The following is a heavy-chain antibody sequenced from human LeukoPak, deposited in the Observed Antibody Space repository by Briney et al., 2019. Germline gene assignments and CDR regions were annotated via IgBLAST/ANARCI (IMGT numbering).Heavy chain of an antibody. CDR3: ARTYGSASLSHANVINDWFDP. D-gene: IGHD3-10*01. J-gene: IGHJ5*02. CDR1: GGSISSYY. CDR2: ICYIGST. V-gene: IGHV4-59*01. Sequence: SETLSLTCTVSGGSISSYYWSWIRQPPGKGLEWIGYICYIGSTNYNPSLKSRVTISVDTSKNQFSLKLSSVTAADTAVYYCARTYGSASLSHANVINDWFDPWSQGTLVTVSS.